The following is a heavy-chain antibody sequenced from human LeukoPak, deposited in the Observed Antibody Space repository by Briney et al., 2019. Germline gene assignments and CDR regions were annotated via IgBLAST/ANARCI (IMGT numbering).Heavy chain of an antibody. CDR1: GYTFTSYD. CDR2: MNPNSGNT. J-gene: IGHJ4*02. CDR3: ASGEWLLYPLCY. V-gene: IGHV1-8*03. D-gene: IGHD3-3*01. Sequence: ASVKVSCKASGYTFTSYDINWVRQATGQGLEWMGWMNPNSGNTGYAQKFQGRVTITRNTSISTAYMELSSLRSEDTAVYYCASGEWLLYPLCYWGQGTLVTVSP.